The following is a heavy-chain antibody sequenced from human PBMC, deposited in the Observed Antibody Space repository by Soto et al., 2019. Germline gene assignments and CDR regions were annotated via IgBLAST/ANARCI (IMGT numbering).Heavy chain of an antibody. CDR3: ARHVDSQVVPASLSNMDV. CDR1: GYSFTSYW. Sequence: GESLKISCTGSGYSFTSYWISWVRQMPGKGLEWVGGIGPSDSYTYYGPSFQGHVTISADNSISTAYLQWSSLKASDTAVYYCARHVDSQVVPASLSNMDVWGQGTTVTVSS. V-gene: IGHV5-10-1*01. D-gene: IGHD2-2*01. J-gene: IGHJ6*02. CDR2: IGPSDSYT.